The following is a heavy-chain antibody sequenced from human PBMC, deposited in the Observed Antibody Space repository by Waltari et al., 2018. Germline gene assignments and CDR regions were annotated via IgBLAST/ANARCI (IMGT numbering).Heavy chain of an antibody. J-gene: IGHJ5*02. CDR3: AKDHDFWSGNNWFDP. CDR2: ISGSGGST. CDR1: GFTFSSYA. V-gene: IGHV3-23*04. Sequence: EVQLVESGGGLVQPGGSLRLSCAASGFTFSSYAMSWVRQAPGKGMELVSAISGSGGSTYYADSVKGRFTISRDNSKNTLYLQMNSLRAEDTAVYYCAKDHDFWSGNNWFDPWGQGTLVTVSS. D-gene: IGHD3-3*01.